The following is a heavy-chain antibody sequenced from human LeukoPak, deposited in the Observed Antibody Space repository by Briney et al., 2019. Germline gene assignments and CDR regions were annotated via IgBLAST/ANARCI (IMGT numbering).Heavy chain of an antibody. CDR3: ARRLAGTEDY. J-gene: IGHJ4*02. V-gene: IGHV4-39*01. CDR1: GGSISSSSYY. D-gene: IGHD6-13*01. CDR2: IYYSGST. Sequence: SETLSLTCTVSGGSISSSSYYWGWIRQPPGKGLEWIGSIYYSGSTYYNPSLKRRVTISVDTCKNQFSLKLSSVTAADTAVYYCARRLAGTEDYWGQGTLVTVSS.